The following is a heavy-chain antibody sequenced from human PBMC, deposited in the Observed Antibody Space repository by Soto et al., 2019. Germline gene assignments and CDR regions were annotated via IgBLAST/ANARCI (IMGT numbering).Heavy chain of an antibody. Sequence: ASVKVSCKASGYTFTGYYMHWVRQAPGQGLEWMGWINPNSGGTNYAQKFQGWVTMTRDTSISTAYMELSRLRSDDTAVYYCARDRGYCISTSCSRNNDAFYIWGQGTMVTVSS. CDR2: INPNSGGT. D-gene: IGHD2-2*01. V-gene: IGHV1-2*04. CDR3: ARDRGYCISTSCSRNNDAFYI. J-gene: IGHJ3*02. CDR1: GYTFTGYY.